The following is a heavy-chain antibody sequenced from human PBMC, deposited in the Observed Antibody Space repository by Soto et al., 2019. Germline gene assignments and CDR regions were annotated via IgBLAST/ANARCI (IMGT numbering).Heavy chain of an antibody. V-gene: IGHV4-59*01. CDR1: GGSISSYY. J-gene: IGHJ6*02. CDR2: IYNNGST. CDR3: ARGVASGSYSYYYGMDV. Sequence: SETLSLTCTVSGGSISSYYWSRIRKPPGKGLEWIGDIYNNGSTNYNPSLKSRVTISVDTSKNQFSLKLSSITAAYTAVYYCARGVASGSYSYYYGMDVWGQGTTVTVSS. D-gene: IGHD1-26*01.